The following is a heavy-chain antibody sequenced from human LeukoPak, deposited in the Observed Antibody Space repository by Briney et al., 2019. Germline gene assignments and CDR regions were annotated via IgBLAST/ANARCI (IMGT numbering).Heavy chain of an antibody. Sequence: GGSLRLSCAASGFTFTNSWMACVRQAPGKGLEWVANIKQDGSTKHYADSLKGRFTISRDNPKNSLYLQMNNLRADDTAVYYSTRDTDGSLDYWGQGILVTVAS. V-gene: IGHV3-7*01. CDR2: IKQDGSTK. CDR3: TRDTDGSLDY. CDR1: GFTFTNSW. D-gene: IGHD1-26*01. J-gene: IGHJ4*02.